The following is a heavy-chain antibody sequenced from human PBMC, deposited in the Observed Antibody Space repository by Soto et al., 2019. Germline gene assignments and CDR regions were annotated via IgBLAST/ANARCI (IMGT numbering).Heavy chain of an antibody. V-gene: IGHV4-34*01. D-gene: IGHD3-22*01. J-gene: IGHJ3*01. CDR3: ARGGRRDSSGYYSTKVPFDL. Sequence: SETLSLICAVYGGSFSGYYWSCIRQPPGKGLEWIGEINHSGSTNYNPSLKSRVTISVDTSKNQFSLKLSSVTAADTAVYYCARGGRRDSSGYYSTKVPFDLWGQGTTVTVSS. CDR2: INHSGST. CDR1: GGSFSGYY.